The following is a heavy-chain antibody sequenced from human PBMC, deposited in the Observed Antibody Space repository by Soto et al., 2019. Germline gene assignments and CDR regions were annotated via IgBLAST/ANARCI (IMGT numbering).Heavy chain of an antibody. Sequence: EVQLVESGGGLVQPGGSLILSCAASGFTFSNYWMVWVRQAPRKRLVWVSRIIGDGLYTTYADSVKGRFTISRDNAKNTEYLEMSSLRVEDTAVYYCTRGILGSGTANDHWGQGTLVTVYS. CDR2: IIGDGLYT. V-gene: IGHV3-74*03. J-gene: IGHJ4*02. D-gene: IGHD3-10*01. CDR3: TRGILGSGTANDH. CDR1: GFTFSNYW.